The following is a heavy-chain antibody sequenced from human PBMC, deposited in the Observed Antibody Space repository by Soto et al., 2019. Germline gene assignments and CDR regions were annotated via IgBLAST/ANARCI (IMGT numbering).Heavy chain of an antibody. CDR2: IWYDGSNK. Sequence: GGSPRLSCAASGFTFSSYGMHWVRQAPGKGLEWVAVIWYDGSNKYYADSVKGRFTISRDNSKNTLYLQMNSLRAEDTAVYYCARDRYYYDSSGYYFDYWGQGTLVTVSS. J-gene: IGHJ4*02. CDR1: GFTFSSYG. D-gene: IGHD3-22*01. CDR3: ARDRYYYDSSGYYFDY. V-gene: IGHV3-33*01.